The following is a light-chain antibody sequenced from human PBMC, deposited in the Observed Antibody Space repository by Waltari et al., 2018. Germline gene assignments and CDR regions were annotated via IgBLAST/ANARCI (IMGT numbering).Light chain of an antibody. CDR2: RNG. CDR1: GNNVGNQG. CDR3: SAWDRSRSAWV. Sequence: QAGLTQPPSVSKGLGQTATLTCSGNGNNVGNQGALWLQQRQGPPPKLLSYRNGNRPSGISATFSASRSGNTAALTITGLQPEDEADYYCSAWDRSRSAWVFGGGTNLTVL. J-gene: IGLJ3*02. V-gene: IGLV10-54*04.